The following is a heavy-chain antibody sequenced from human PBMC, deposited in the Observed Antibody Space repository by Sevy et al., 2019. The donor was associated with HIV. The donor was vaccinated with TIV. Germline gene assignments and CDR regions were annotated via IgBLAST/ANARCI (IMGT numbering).Heavy chain of an antibody. V-gene: IGHV3-48*03. D-gene: IGHD6-19*01. CDR2: ISSSGSTI. CDR3: ARDGASSGWYRNFNY. Sequence: GGCLRLSCAASGFTFSSYEMNWVRQAPGKGLEWVSYISSSGSTIYYADSVKGRFTISRDNAKNSLYLQMNSLRAEDTAVYYCARDGASSGWYRNFNYWGQGTLVTVSS. J-gene: IGHJ4*02. CDR1: GFTFSSYE.